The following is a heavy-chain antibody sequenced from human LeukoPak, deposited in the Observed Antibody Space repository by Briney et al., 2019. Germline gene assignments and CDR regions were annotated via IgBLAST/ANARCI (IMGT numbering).Heavy chain of an antibody. D-gene: IGHD1-1*01. CDR1: GFTFSSYG. V-gene: IGHV3-30*18. CDR3: AKVGYGDWFDP. CDR2: ISYDGSNK. J-gene: IGHJ5*02. Sequence: PGGSLRLSCAASGFTFSSYGMHWVRQAPGRGLEWVAVISYDGSNKYYADSVKGRFTISRDNARNSLYLQMNSLTAEDTAVYYCAKVGYGDWFDPWGQGTLVTVSS.